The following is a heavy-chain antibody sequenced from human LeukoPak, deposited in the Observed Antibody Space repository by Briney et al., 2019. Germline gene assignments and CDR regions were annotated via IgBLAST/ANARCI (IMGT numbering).Heavy chain of an antibody. J-gene: IGHJ3*02. CDR3: ARIWLRAFDI. Sequence: GASLKISCKGSGCSFTNYWIAWVRQMPGKRLEWMGIIYPDDSDTRYSPSFQGQVTISADKSISTAYLQWSSLKASDTAMYYCARIWLRAFDIWGQGTMVTVSS. CDR1: GCSFTNYW. D-gene: IGHD3-16*01. V-gene: IGHV5-51*01. CDR2: IYPDDSDT.